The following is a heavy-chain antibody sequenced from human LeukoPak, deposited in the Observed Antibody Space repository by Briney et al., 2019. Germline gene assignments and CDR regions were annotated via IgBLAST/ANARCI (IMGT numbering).Heavy chain of an antibody. CDR1: AFTFSSYG. J-gene: IGHJ4*02. Sequence: PGGSLRLSCAASAFTFSSYGMHWVRQAPGKGLEWVAVISYDGSNKYYADSVKGRFTISRDNSKNTLYLQMNSLRGEDTAVYYCAKGLQLWAPIDYWGQGTLVTVSS. V-gene: IGHV3-30*18. CDR3: AKGLQLWAPIDY. D-gene: IGHD5-18*01. CDR2: ISYDGSNK.